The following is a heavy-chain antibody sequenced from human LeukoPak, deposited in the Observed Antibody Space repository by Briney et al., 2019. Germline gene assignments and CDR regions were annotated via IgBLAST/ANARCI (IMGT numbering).Heavy chain of an antibody. V-gene: IGHV1-18*04. D-gene: IGHD1-1*01. CDR2: ISAYNGNI. CDR3: AGLIPTGTTHWFDP. Sequence: GASVKVSCKASGYTFTSYGISWVRQAPGQGLEWVGWISAYNGNINYAQKLQGRVTMTTDTSTSTAYMELRSLRSDDTAVYYCAGLIPTGTTHWFDPWGQGTLVTVSS. J-gene: IGHJ5*02. CDR1: GYTFTSYG.